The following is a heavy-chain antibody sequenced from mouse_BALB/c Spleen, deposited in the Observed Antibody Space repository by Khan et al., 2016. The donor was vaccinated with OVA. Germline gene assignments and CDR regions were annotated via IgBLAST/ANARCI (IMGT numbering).Heavy chain of an antibody. V-gene: IGHV9-3-1*01. J-gene: IGHJ3*01. CDR3: ARSEYYSSFAY. CDR2: INTYTGEP. Sequence: QIQLVQSGPELKKPGETVKISCMASGYTFTNYGMDWVKQAPGKGLKWMGWINTYTGEPTYADDFKGRFAFSLETSASTAYLQINNLKNEDTATNVCARSEYYSSFAYWGQGTLVTVSA. CDR1: GYTFTNYG. D-gene: IGHD2-12*01.